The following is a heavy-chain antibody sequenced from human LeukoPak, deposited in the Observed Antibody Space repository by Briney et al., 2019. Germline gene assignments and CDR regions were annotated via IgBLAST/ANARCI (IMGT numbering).Heavy chain of an antibody. V-gene: IGHV4-59*01. Sequence: SETLSLTCTVSGGSISSYYWSWIRQPPGKGLEWIGYIYYSGSTNYNPSLKSRVTISVDTSKNQFSLKLSSVTAADTAVYYCARWTGSYASGFDYWGQGTLATVSS. D-gene: IGHD1-26*01. CDR1: GGSISSYY. J-gene: IGHJ4*02. CDR3: ARWTGSYASGFDY. CDR2: IYYSGST.